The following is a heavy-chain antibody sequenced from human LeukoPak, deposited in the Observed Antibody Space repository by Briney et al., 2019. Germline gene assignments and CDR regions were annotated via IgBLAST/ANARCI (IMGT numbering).Heavy chain of an antibody. J-gene: IGHJ4*02. CDR3: ARDYYDSSGLPEY. CDR2: ISSSSII. Sequence: PGGSLRLSCAASGFTFSDYYMSWIRQAPGKGLEWVSYISSSSIIYYTESVKGRFTISRDNAKNSLYLQMNSLRAEDTAVYYCARDYYDSSGLPEYWGQGTLVTVSS. CDR1: GFTFSDYY. V-gene: IGHV3-11*04. D-gene: IGHD3-22*01.